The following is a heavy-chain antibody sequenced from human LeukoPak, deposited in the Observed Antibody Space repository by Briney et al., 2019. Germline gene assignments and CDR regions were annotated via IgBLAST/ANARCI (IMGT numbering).Heavy chain of an antibody. V-gene: IGHV1-69*05. CDR1: GGTFSSYA. CDR2: IIPIFGTA. CDR3: ARERRNYYDSSGPKYYFDY. J-gene: IGHJ4*02. Sequence: SVKVSCKASGGTFSSYAISWGRQAPGQGLEWMGGIIPIFGTANYAQKFQGRVTITTDESTSTAYMELSSLRSEDTAVYYCARERRNYYDSSGPKYYFDYWGQGTLVTVSS. D-gene: IGHD3-22*01.